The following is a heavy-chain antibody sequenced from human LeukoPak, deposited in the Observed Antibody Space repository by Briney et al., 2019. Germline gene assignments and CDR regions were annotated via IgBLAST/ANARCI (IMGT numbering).Heavy chain of an antibody. Sequence: PSETLSLTCLVSGGSINSHYWSWIRQPAGKGLEWIGRIYTSGSTNYNPSLKSRVTMSVDTSKNQFSLKLSSVTAADTAVYYCARIVPAPTDYYYYYYMDVWGKGTTVTVSS. CDR3: ARIVPAPTDYYYYYYMDV. D-gene: IGHD2-2*01. J-gene: IGHJ6*03. V-gene: IGHV4-4*07. CDR1: GGSINSHY. CDR2: IYTSGST.